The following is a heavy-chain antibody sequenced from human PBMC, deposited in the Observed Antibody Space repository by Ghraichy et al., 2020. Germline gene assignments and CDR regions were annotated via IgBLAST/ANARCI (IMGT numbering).Heavy chain of an antibody. V-gene: IGHV3-48*02. Sequence: SCVGSGFTLSSYSMNWVRQSPGKGLEWISYITSSNRTITYADSVKGRFTISRDNAQNSLYLQMNSLRDEDTAVYYCARGSKVVRFFYYDGMDVWGQGTTVTVSS. CDR2: ITSSNRTI. J-gene: IGHJ6*02. CDR3: ARGSKVVRFFYYDGMDV. D-gene: IGHD4-23*01. CDR1: GFTLSSYS.